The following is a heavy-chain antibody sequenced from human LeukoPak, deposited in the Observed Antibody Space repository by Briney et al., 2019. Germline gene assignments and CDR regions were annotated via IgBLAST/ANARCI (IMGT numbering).Heavy chain of an antibody. CDR2: ISSSGSTI. J-gene: IGHJ4*02. Sequence: GGSLRPSCAASGFTFSSYEMSWVRQAPGKGLEWVSYISSSGSTIYYADSVKGRFTISRDNAKNSLYLQMNSLRAEDTAVYYCARASYGYLDYWGQGTLVTVSS. CDR3: ARASYGYLDY. D-gene: IGHD5-18*01. CDR1: GFTFSSYE. V-gene: IGHV3-48*03.